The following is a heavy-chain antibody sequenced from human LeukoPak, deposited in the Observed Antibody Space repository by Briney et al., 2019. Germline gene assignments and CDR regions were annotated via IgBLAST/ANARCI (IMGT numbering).Heavy chain of an antibody. CDR2: INSDGRST. D-gene: IGHD6-19*01. Sequence: PGGSLRLSCAASGFTFSSYWMHWVRQPPARGRVGGSSINSDGRSTIYADSVKGRFTISRDNPKNTLYLQMNSLRAEDTAVYYCATGYSSGWYDFDYWGQGTLVTVSS. CDR1: GFTFSSYW. CDR3: ATGYSSGWYDFDY. J-gene: IGHJ4*02. V-gene: IGHV3-74*01.